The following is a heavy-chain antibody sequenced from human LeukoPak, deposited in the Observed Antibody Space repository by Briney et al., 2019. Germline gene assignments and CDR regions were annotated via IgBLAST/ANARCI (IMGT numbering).Heavy chain of an antibody. CDR2: LNSDGRSR. CDR1: GXTFSTYW. CDR3: ARQDRIPARNYNWFDP. J-gene: IGHJ5*02. D-gene: IGHD6-6*01. Sequence: PGGSLRLSWAASGXTFSTYWMHWVRQAPGKGLVSVLRLNSDGRSRSYADSVKGSFTISRDNAKNTLYLQMNSPRAEDTAVYYCARQDRIPARNYNWFDPWGQGTLVTVSS. V-gene: IGHV3-74*01.